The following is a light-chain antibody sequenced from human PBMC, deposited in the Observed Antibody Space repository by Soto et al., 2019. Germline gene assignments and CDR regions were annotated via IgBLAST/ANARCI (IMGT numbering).Light chain of an antibody. J-gene: IGLJ3*02. CDR1: SSDVGAYKY. Sequence: QYALTQPPSASGSPGQSVTISCTGTSSDVGAYKYVSWYQQYPRKAPKLMIYEVTKRPSGVPDLFSGSKSGNTASLTVSGLQAEDEDDYYCTSYVGNDIWVFGGGTKLTVL. CDR2: EVT. V-gene: IGLV2-8*01. CDR3: TSYVGNDIWV.